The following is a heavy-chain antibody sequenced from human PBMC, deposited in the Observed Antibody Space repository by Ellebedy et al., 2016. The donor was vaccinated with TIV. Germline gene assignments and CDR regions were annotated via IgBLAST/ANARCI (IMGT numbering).Heavy chain of an antibody. CDR1: GIPFSSSG. CDR3: ARANGWKNFFDI. CDR2: IWFDGSNQ. Sequence: PGGSLRLSCAASGIPFSSSGMHWVRQAPGKGLEWVAMIWFDGSNQYYADSVKGRSTISRDNSQNTVDLHMSSLRSEDTAVYYCARANGWKNFFDIWGQGTVVTVSS. V-gene: IGHV3-33*01. D-gene: IGHD6-19*01. J-gene: IGHJ3*02.